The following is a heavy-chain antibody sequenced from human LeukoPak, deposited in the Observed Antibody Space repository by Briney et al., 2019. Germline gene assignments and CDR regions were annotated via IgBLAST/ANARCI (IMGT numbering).Heavy chain of an antibody. Sequence: GGSLRLSCAASGFTFSSYSMNWVRQAPGKGLEWVSAISGSGGSTYYADSVKGRFTISRDNSKNTLYLQMNSLRAEDTAVYYCAKARISGIAVAGIWGQGTLVTVSS. V-gene: IGHV3-23*01. CDR1: GFTFSSYS. CDR3: AKARISGIAVAGI. J-gene: IGHJ4*02. CDR2: ISGSGGST. D-gene: IGHD6-19*01.